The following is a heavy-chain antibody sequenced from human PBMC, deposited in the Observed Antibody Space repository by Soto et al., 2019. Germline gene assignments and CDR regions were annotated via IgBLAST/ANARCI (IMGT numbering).Heavy chain of an antibody. J-gene: IGHJ4*02. CDR2: IYYSGTT. V-gene: IGHV4-28*01. Sequence: SETLSLTCAVSGYSISSSNWWGWIRQPPGKGLEWIGYIYYSGTTYYNPSLKSRVTMSVDRSKNQFSLKLSSVTAADTAVYYCARHFSVDYFDYWGQGALVTVSS. CDR3: ARHFSVDYFDY. CDR1: GYSISSSNW.